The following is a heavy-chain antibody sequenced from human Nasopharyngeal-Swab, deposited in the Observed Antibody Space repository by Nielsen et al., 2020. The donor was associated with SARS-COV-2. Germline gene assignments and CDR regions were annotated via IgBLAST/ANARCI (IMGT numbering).Heavy chain of an antibody. J-gene: IGHJ4*02. V-gene: IGHV3-30*18. D-gene: IGHD4-17*01. Sequence: GESLKISCAASGFTFSSYGMHWVRQAPGKGLEWVAVISYDGSNKYYADSVKGRFTISRDNSKNTLYLQMNSLRAEDTAVYYCAKSPYGAHWGQGTLATVSS. CDR2: ISYDGSNK. CDR1: GFTFSSYG. CDR3: AKSPYGAH.